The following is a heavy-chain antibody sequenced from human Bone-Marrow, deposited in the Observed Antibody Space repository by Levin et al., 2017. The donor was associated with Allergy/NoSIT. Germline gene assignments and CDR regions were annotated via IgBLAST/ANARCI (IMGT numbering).Heavy chain of an antibody. CDR3: AKARRGSTDYHFGMDV. CDR1: GFTFSTYG. Sequence: PGGSLRLSCAASGFTFSTYGIHWVRQAPGKGLEWVGVISNDGKSKYYGVSVKGRFTISRENSKNALYLQMNSLRPEDTAVYYCAKARRGSTDYHFGMDVWGQGTTVIVSS. D-gene: IGHD4/OR15-4a*01. J-gene: IGHJ6*02. V-gene: IGHV3-30*18. CDR2: ISNDGKSK.